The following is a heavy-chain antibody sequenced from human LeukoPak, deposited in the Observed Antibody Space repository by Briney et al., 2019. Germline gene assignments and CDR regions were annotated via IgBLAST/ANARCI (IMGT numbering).Heavy chain of an antibody. Sequence: ASVKVSCKASGGTFSSYAISWVRQAPGQGLEWMGGIIPIFGTANYAQKFQGRVTITADESTSTAYMGLSSLRSEDTAVYYCAHSGYDYSWFDPWGQGTLVTVSS. CDR1: GGTFSSYA. V-gene: IGHV1-69*13. CDR2: IIPIFGTA. CDR3: AHSGYDYSWFDP. J-gene: IGHJ5*02. D-gene: IGHD5-12*01.